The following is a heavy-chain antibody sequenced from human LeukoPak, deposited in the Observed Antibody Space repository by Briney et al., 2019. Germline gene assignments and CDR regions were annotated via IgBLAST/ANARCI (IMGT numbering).Heavy chain of an antibody. Sequence: ASVKVSCKASGYTFTSYGISWVRQAPGQGLEWMGWISAYNGNTNYAQKLQGRVTMTTDTFTSTAYMELRSLRSDDTAVYYCARLCSSTSCYPHYYYGMDVWGKGTTVTVSS. CDR3: ARLCSSTSCYPHYYYGMDV. D-gene: IGHD2-2*01. CDR1: GYTFTSYG. J-gene: IGHJ6*04. CDR2: ISAYNGNT. V-gene: IGHV1-18*04.